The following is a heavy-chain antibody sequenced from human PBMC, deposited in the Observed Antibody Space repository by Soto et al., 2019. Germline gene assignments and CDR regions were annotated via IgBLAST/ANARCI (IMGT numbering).Heavy chain of an antibody. D-gene: IGHD3-16*01. CDR3: AKTSHTGENYDY. Sequence: PVGSLRLSCEASGFTFSNYAMSWVRQAPGEGPEWVSTLGGGNDVFYADSVKGRFTISRDNSKNTLFLQLNSLSGEDTAVYYCAKTSHTGENYDYWAQGTLVTVSS. CDR2: LGGGNDV. CDR1: GFTFSNYA. V-gene: IGHV3-23*01. J-gene: IGHJ4*02.